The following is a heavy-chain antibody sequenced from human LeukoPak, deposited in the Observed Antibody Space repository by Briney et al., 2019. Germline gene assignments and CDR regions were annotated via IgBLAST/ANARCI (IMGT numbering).Heavy chain of an antibody. CDR2: ISGTGDAT. Sequence: GGSLRLSCAASGFTFSNYAMSWVRQAPGKGLEWVSAISGTGDATWYPDSVKGRFTISRDKSKNTLYLQMNNPRAEDTALYYCARDRNFPRDQLDYWGQGTLVTVSS. CDR1: GFTFSNYA. J-gene: IGHJ4*02. D-gene: IGHD4-11*01. V-gene: IGHV3-23*01. CDR3: ARDRNFPRDQLDY.